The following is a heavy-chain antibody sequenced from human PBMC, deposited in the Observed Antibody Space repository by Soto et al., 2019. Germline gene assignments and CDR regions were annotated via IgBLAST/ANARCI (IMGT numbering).Heavy chain of an antibody. J-gene: IGHJ4*02. Sequence: QLQLVQSGAEAKKPGASVKVSCKASGYTFPTSTISWVRQAPGQGLEWMGWIKAYSCNTNYAQKLQGRVTMTTDTSTNTAYMELRSLTTDDTAIYYCAIADYGDDDYWGQGTLVTVSS. D-gene: IGHD4-17*01. CDR1: GYTFPTST. V-gene: IGHV1-18*01. CDR3: AIADYGDDDY. CDR2: IKAYSCNT.